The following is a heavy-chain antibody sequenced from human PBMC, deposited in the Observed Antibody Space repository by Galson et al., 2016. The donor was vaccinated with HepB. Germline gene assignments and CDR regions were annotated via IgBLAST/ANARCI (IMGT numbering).Heavy chain of an antibody. Sequence: SVKVSCKASGGTFSRNGISWVRQAPGQGLEWIGGIIPVFGTSNYAQRFPGRVTIIPDESTSTAYMNLNSLRSDDTAVFYCAGTLSGSSFDYAMDVWGQGTTVTVSS. V-gene: IGHV1-69*13. CDR3: AGTLSGSSFDYAMDV. J-gene: IGHJ6*02. CDR2: IIPVFGTS. D-gene: IGHD1-26*01. CDR1: GGTFSRNG.